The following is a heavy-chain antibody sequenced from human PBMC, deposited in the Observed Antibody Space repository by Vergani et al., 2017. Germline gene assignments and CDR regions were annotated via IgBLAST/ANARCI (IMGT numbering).Heavy chain of an antibody. V-gene: IGHV4-30-2*01. Sequence: QLQLQESGSGLVKPSQTLSLTCAVSGGSISSGGYSWRWIRQPPGKGLEWIGYIYHSGSTYYNPSLKSRVTISVDRSKNQFSLKLSSVTAADTAVYYCARCRGERPHSPRYYYDSSGYHYWYFDLWGRGTLVTVSS. CDR2: IYHSGST. D-gene: IGHD3-22*01. J-gene: IGHJ2*01. CDR1: GGSISSGGYS. CDR3: ARCRGERPHSPRYYYDSSGYHYWYFDL.